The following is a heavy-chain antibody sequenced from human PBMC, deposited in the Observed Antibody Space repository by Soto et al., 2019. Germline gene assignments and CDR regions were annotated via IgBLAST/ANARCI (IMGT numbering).Heavy chain of an antibody. CDR3: ERVVRFFGGHAGY. CDR1: GYTFTEFD. CDR2: MNTNTGNT. J-gene: IGHJ4*02. D-gene: IGHD3-3*01. V-gene: IGHV1-8*01. Sequence: QVLLVQSGADVKKPGASVKVSCKTSGYTFTEFDINWVRQAPGQGLEWMGGMNTNTGNTGYAQTFQGRVTMTRDTAISTAYMELRRLRSEDTAVYYCERVVRFFGGHAGYWGQGTLVTVSS.